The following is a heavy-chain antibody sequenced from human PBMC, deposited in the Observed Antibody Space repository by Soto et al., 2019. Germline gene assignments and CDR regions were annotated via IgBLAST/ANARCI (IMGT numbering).Heavy chain of an antibody. CDR3: ARDLLRFGPYDSSGFWFDP. V-gene: IGHV4-30-4*01. Sequence: SETLSLTCTVSGGSISSGDYYWSWIRQPPGKGLEWIGYIYYSGSTYYNPSLKSRVTISVDTSKNQFSLKLSSVTAADTAVYYCARDLLRFGPYDSSGFWFDPWGQGTLVTVSS. CDR1: GGSISSGDYY. J-gene: IGHJ5*02. D-gene: IGHD3-22*01. CDR2: IYYSGST.